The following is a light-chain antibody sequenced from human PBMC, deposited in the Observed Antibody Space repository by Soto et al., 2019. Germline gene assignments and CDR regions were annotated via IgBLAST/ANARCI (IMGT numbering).Light chain of an antibody. CDR2: SNN. J-gene: IGLJ3*02. CDR3: ATWDDGLNAWV. V-gene: IGLV1-44*01. Sequence: QSVLTQPPSASGTPGQRVTISCSGSTSNIGRNTVNWYQQLTGTAPKLLIYSNNQRPSGVPDRFSGSKSGTSASLAISGLQSDDEADYYCATWDDGLNAWVFGGGTKLTVL. CDR1: TSNIGRNT.